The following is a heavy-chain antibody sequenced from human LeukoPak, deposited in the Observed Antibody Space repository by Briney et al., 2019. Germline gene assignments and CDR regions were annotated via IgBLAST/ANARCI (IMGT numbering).Heavy chain of an antibody. CDR2: IYYSGST. D-gene: IGHD5-12*01. J-gene: IGHJ6*02. Sequence: SETLSLTCTVSGGSISSYYWSWIQQPPGKALEWIGYIYYSGSTNYNPSLKSRVTISVDTSKNQFSLKLSSVTAADTAVYYCARGTGGYDYHYYYYGMDVWGQGTTVTVSS. CDR1: GGSISSYY. V-gene: IGHV4-59*01. CDR3: ARGTGGYDYHYYYYGMDV.